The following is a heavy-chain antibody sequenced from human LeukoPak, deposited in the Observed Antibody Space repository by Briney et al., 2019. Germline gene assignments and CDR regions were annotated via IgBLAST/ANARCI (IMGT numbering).Heavy chain of an antibody. J-gene: IGHJ4*02. CDR2: INHSGST. V-gene: IGHV4-39*07. CDR3: ASPPSELLRLGELSLIY. CDR1: GGSISSSNYY. D-gene: IGHD3-16*02. Sequence: NASETLSLTCTVSGGSISSSNYYWGWIRQPPGKGLEWIGEINHSGSTNYNPSLKSRVTISVDASKNQFSLKLSSVTAADTAVYYCASPPSELLRLGELSLIYWGQGTLVTVSS.